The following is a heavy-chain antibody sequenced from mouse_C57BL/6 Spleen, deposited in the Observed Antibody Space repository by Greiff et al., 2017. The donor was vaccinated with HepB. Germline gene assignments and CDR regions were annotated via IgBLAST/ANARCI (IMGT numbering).Heavy chain of an antibody. V-gene: IGHV1-39*01. CDR2: INPNYGTT. J-gene: IGHJ1*03. CDR1: GYSFTDYN. Sequence: LVESGPELVKPGASVKISCKASGYSFTDYNMNWVKQSNGKSLEWIGVINPNYGTTSYNQKFKGKATLTVDQSSSTAYMQLNSLTSEDSAVYYCARGDYYGSHWYFDVWGTGTTVTVSS. D-gene: IGHD1-1*01. CDR3: ARGDYYGSHWYFDV.